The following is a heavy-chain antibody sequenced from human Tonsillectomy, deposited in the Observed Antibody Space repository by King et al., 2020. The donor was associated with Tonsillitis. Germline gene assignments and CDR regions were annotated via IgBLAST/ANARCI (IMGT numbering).Heavy chain of an antibody. CDR1: GFTFSSYW. J-gene: IGHJ4*02. V-gene: IGHV3-7*03. Sequence: EVQLVESGGGLVQPGGSLRLSCAASGFTFSSYWMSWVRQAPGKGLEWVANIKQDGSEIYYVDSVKGRFTISRDNAKNSLYLQMNSLRAEDTAVYYCAARIIMVRGVISFDNCGQGTLVTVSS. D-gene: IGHD3-10*01. CDR3: AARIIMVRGVISFDN. CDR2: IKQDGSEI.